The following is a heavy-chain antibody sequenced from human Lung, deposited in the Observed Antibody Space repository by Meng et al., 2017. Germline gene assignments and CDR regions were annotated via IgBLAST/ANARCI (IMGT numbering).Heavy chain of an antibody. Sequence: VQLVESGGGSVKTVGSLTLSCVLSGFTFSDFDMTWIRQAAGKGLEWVSDISGSGDSTYYADSVKGRFTISRDNSKNTLYLQMNSLRADDTAVYYCAKEACSGGSCPDAFDVWGQGTLVTVSS. CDR1: GFTFSDFD. CDR3: AKEACSGGSCPDAFDV. CDR2: ISGSGDST. D-gene: IGHD2-15*01. J-gene: IGHJ3*01. V-gene: IGHV3-23*04.